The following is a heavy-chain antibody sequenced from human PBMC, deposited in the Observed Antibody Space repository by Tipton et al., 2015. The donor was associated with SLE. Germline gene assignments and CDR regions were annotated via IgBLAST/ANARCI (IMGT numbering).Heavy chain of an antibody. V-gene: IGHV4-61*02. Sequence: TLSLTCTVSGGSITSGSYYWSWIRQPAGQGLEWIGRIYNTGAPYYNPSLKSRVPMSVDTPKNQISLRLNSVTAADTAVYYCARVDRGPRNFDLWGRGTLVTVSS. CDR1: GGSITSGSYY. CDR3: ARVDRGPRNFDL. J-gene: IGHJ2*01. D-gene: IGHD1-26*01. CDR2: IYNTGAP.